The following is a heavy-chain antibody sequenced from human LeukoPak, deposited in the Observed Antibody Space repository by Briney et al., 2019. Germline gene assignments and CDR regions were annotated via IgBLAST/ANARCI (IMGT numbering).Heavy chain of an antibody. Sequence: PSETLSLTCTVSGGSISSYYWSWIRQPAGKGLEGIGRIYTSGRTNYGPSLQCRVTMSADTSKNQFSLKLSSVTAADTAVYYCARMYSGYDWDAYYFDYWGQGTLVTVSS. D-gene: IGHD5-12*01. CDR3: ARMYSGYDWDAYYFDY. V-gene: IGHV4-4*07. CDR2: IYTSGRT. J-gene: IGHJ4*02. CDR1: GGSISSYY.